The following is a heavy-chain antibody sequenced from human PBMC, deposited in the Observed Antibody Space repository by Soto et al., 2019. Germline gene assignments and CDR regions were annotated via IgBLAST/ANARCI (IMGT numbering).Heavy chain of an antibody. J-gene: IGHJ4*02. V-gene: IGHV4-30-2*01. CDR3: ARGYLYYYDSSGYYHPTNYFDY. D-gene: IGHD3-22*01. Sequence: QLQLQESGSGLVKPSQTLSLTCAVSGGSISSGGYSWSWIRQPPGKGLEWIGYIYHSGSTYYNPSLKSRVTISVDRSKNQFSLKLSSVTAADTAVYYCARGYLYYYDSSGYYHPTNYFDYWGQGTLVTVSS. CDR1: GGSISSGGYS. CDR2: IYHSGST.